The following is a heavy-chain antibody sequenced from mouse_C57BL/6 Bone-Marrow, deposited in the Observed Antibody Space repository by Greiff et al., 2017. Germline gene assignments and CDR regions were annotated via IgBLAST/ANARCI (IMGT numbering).Heavy chain of an antibody. CDR2: IYPRSGNT. CDR1: GYTFTSYG. V-gene: IGHV1-81*01. J-gene: IGHJ4*01. CDR3: AIVTTVVATGAMDY. D-gene: IGHD1-1*01. Sequence: QVQLQQSGAELARPGASVKLSCKASGYTFTSYGISWVKQRTGQGLEWIGEIYPRSGNTYYNEKFKGKATLTADESSSTAYMELRSLTSEDSAVYFCAIVTTVVATGAMDYWGQGTSVTVSS.